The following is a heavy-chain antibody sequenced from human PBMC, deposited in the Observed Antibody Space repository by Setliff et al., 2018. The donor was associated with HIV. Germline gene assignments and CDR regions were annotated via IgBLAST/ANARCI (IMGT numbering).Heavy chain of an antibody. CDR3: ARIVRPSYYYYYYMDV. V-gene: IGHV1-46*01. CDR1: GYTFTGSYY. J-gene: IGHJ6*03. Sequence: ASVKVSCKASGYTFTGSYYVHWVRQAPGQGLEWMGVINPGGDSPTYTQKFQGRVSLTRDTSISTAYMELSSLRSEDTAVYYCARIVRPSYYYYYYMDVWGKGTTVTVSS. D-gene: IGHD3-10*02. CDR2: INPGGDSP.